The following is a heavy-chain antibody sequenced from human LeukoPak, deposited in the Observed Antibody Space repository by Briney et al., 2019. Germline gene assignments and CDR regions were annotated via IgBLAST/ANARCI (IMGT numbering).Heavy chain of an antibody. D-gene: IGHD3-10*01. J-gene: IGHJ5*02. CDR1: GGSISSYH. Sequence: KPSETPSLTCTVSGGSISSYHWTWIRQPPGKGLEWIGYIYYSGSTNYNSSLKSRVTISIDTSKNQFTLKLSSVTAADTAVYYCARGTTYYYGSGSSGLDPWGQGTLVTVSS. CDR2: IYYSGST. V-gene: IGHV4-59*01. CDR3: ARGTTYYYGSGSSGLDP.